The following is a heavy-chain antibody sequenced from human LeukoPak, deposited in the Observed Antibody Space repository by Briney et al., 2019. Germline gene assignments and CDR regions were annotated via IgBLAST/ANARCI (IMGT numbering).Heavy chain of an antibody. CDR1: GFTFSSYG. V-gene: IGHV3-30*18. CDR3: AKAAGYCSSTSCYEYYYYGMDV. J-gene: IGHJ6*02. Sequence: GRSLRLSCAASGFTFSSYGRHWVRQAPGKGLEWVAVISYDGSNKYYADSVKGRFTISRDNSKNTLYLQMNSLRAEDTAVYYCAKAAGYCSSTSCYEYYYYGMDVWGQGTTVTVSS. D-gene: IGHD2-2*03. CDR2: ISYDGSNK.